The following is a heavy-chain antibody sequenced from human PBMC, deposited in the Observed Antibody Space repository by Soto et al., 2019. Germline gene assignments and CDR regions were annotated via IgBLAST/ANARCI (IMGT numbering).Heavy chain of an antibody. D-gene: IGHD6-13*01. CDR2: IRDSGST. CDR1: DGSVSSDDYS. Sequence: QVQLQESGPGLVKPSQTLSVTCTVSDGSVSSDDYSWSWIRQHPGKGLEWIGYIRDSGSTYYNPSLEGRVTISVDSSKNQFSLRLRSVTAADTAVYYCARAIANYFDYWGQGTLVTASS. CDR3: ARAIANYFDY. V-gene: IGHV4-31*03. J-gene: IGHJ4*02.